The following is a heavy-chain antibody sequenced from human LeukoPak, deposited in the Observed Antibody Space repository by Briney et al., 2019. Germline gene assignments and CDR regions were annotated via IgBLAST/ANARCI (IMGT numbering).Heavy chain of an antibody. D-gene: IGHD5-12*01. J-gene: IGHJ4*02. CDR2: ISSSSSYI. CDR3: ARDPIMATTYCDY. CDR1: GFTFSSYS. Sequence: GGSLRLSCAASGFTFSSYSMNWVRQAPGKGLEWVSSISSSSSYIYYADSVKGRFTISRDNAKNSLYLQMNSLRAEDTAVYYCARDPIMATTYCDYWGQGTLVTVSS. V-gene: IGHV3-21*01.